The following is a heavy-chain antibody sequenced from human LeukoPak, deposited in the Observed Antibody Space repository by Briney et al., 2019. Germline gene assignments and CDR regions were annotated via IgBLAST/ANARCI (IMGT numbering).Heavy chain of an antibody. D-gene: IGHD6-6*01. CDR1: GFTFDDYG. CDR2: INWNGGST. J-gene: IGHJ4*02. Sequence: GGSLRLSCAASGFTFDDYGMSWVRQAPGKGLEWVSGINWNGGSTGYADSVKGRFTISRDNAKNSLYLQMNSLRAEDTALYYCARAPGSLVSIAARPYYFDCWGQGTLVTVSS. V-gene: IGHV3-20*04. CDR3: ARAPGSLVSIAARPYYFDC.